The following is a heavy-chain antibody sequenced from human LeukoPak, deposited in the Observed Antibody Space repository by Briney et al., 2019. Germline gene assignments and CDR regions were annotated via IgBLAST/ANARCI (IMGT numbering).Heavy chain of an antibody. J-gene: IGHJ6*02. CDR3: ARDRYNYGRNFYYHGADV. D-gene: IGHD5-24*01. Sequence: PGGSLRLSCAASGLTVSRNAMSWVRQAPGKGLEFNSVFYRDGSNADSVKGRVTLSRDESKNMLHLQMNSLRAEDTAIYFCARDRYNYGRNFYYHGADVWGQGTTVIVSS. CDR1: GLTVSRNA. CDR2: FYRDGS. V-gene: IGHV3-53*01.